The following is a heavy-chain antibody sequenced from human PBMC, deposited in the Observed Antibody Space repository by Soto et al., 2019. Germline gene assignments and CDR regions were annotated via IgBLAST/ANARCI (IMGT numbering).Heavy chain of an antibody. CDR2: ISSSSSYI. J-gene: IGHJ4*02. CDR3: ARADTAMVFSWGIDY. V-gene: IGHV3-21*01. CDR1: GFTFSSYS. Sequence: GGSLRLSCAASGFTFSSYSMNWVRQAPGKGLEWVSSISSSSSYIYYADSVKGRFTISRDNAKNSLYLQMNSLRAEDTAVYYCARADTAMVFSWGIDYWGQGTLVTVSS. D-gene: IGHD5-18*01.